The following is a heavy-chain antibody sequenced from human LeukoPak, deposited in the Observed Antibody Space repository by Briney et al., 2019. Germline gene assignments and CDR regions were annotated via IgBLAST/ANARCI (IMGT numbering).Heavy chain of an antibody. Sequence: SETLSLTCAVYGGSFSGYYWSWIRQPPGKGLEWIGEINHSGSTNYNPSLKSRVTISVDTSKNQFSLKLSSVTAADTAVYYCARAARITYYYGSGSRKWFDPWGQGTLVTVSS. J-gene: IGHJ5*02. V-gene: IGHV4-34*01. CDR1: GGSFSGYY. CDR3: ARAARITYYYGSGSRKWFDP. D-gene: IGHD3-10*01. CDR2: INHSGST.